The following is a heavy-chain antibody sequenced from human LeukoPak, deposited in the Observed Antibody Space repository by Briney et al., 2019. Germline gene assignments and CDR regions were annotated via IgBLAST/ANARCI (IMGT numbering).Heavy chain of an antibody. CDR1: GFTFSSYG. CDR2: IRYDGSNK. CDR3: ARDALSIAVAGPGSDY. V-gene: IGHV3-30*02. Sequence: GGSLRLSCAASGFTFSSYGMHWVRQAPGKGLEWVAFIRYDGSNKYYADSVKGRFTISRDNSKNTLYLQMNSLRAEDTAVYYCARDALSIAVAGPGSDYWGQGTLVTVSS. D-gene: IGHD6-19*01. J-gene: IGHJ4*02.